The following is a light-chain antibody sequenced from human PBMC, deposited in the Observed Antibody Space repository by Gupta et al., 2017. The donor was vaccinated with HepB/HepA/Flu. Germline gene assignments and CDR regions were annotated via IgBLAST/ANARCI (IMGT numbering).Light chain of an antibody. CDR2: GKD. Sequence: SSELTQDPAVSVALGQTVRITCQGDSIRNYDSTWYHQKPGQAPVFVIYGKDNRPAGIPDRFSGPRSGDTASLSITGAHAEDEADYCCNSRASDNFVVFGGGTKLTVL. CDR1: SIRNYD. J-gene: IGLJ2*01. CDR3: NSRASDNFVV. V-gene: IGLV3-19*01.